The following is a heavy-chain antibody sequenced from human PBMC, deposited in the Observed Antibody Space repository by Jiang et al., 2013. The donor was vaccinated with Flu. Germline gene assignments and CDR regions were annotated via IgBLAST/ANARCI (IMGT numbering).Heavy chain of an antibody. D-gene: IGHD3-22*01. V-gene: IGHV4-39*01. Sequence: GLVKPSETLSLTCTVSGGSISSSSYYWGWIRQPPGKGLEWIGSIYYSGSTYYNPSLKSRVTISVDTSKNQFSLKLSSVTAADTAVYYCARQPRSGYKTYWYFDLWGRGTLVTVSS. CDR1: GGSISSSSYY. J-gene: IGHJ2*01. CDR2: IYYSGST. CDR3: ARQPRSGYKTYWYFDL.